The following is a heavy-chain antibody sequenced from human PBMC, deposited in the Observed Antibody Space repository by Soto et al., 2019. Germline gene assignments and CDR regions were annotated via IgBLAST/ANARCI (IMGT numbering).Heavy chain of an antibody. CDR1: GYTFTGYY. CDR3: ATDQGGYYGMDV. V-gene: IGHV1-2*04. D-gene: IGHD3-16*01. CDR2: INPNSGGT. Sequence: GASVKVSCKASGYTFTGYYMHWVRQAPGQGLEWMGWINPNSGGTNYAQKFQGWVTMTRETSISTAYMELSRLRSDDTAVYYCATDQGGYYGMDVWGQGTTVTVSS. J-gene: IGHJ6*02.